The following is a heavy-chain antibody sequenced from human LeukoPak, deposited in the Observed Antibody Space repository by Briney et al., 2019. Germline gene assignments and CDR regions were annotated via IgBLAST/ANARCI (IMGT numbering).Heavy chain of an antibody. CDR3: ARDKVTYYYDSSGQGSFDY. J-gene: IGHJ4*02. D-gene: IGHD3-22*01. V-gene: IGHV3-21*01. CDR2: ISSSSSYI. Sequence: PGGSLRLSCAASGFTFSSYSMSWVRQAPGKGLEWVSSISSSSSYIYYADSVKGRFTISRDNAKNSLYLQMNSLRAEDTAVYYCARDKVTYYYDSSGQGSFDYWGQGTLVTVSS. CDR1: GFTFSSYS.